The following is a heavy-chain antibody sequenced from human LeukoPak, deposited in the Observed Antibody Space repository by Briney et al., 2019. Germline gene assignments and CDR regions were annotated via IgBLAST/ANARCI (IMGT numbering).Heavy chain of an antibody. D-gene: IGHD3-10*01. J-gene: IGHJ3*02. CDR1: GFTFSSYA. CDR3: ARPGFGELFVGYAFDI. Sequence: GGSLRLSCAASGFTFSSYAMHWVRQAPGKGLEWVAVISYDGSNKYYADSVKGRFTISRDNSKNTLYLQMNSLRAKDTAVYYCARPGFGELFVGYAFDIWGQGTMVTVSS. CDR2: ISYDGSNK. V-gene: IGHV3-30*04.